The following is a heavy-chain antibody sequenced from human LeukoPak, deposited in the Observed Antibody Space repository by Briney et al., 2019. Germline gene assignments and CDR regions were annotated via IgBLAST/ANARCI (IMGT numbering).Heavy chain of an antibody. J-gene: IGHJ6*02. CDR2: INHSGST. CDR1: GGSFSGYY. Sequence: SETLSLTCAVYGGSFSGYYWSWIRQPPGKGLEWIGEINHSGSTNYNPSLKSRVTISVDTSKNHFSLKLSSVTAADTAVYYCARAQIVVVPAAQKGYGMDVWGQGTTVTVSS. CDR3: ARAQIVVVPAAQKGYGMDV. V-gene: IGHV4-34*01. D-gene: IGHD2-2*01.